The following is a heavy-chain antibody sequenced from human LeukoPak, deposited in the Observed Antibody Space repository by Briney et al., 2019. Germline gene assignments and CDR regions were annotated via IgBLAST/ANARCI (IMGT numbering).Heavy chain of an antibody. V-gene: IGHV4-59*01. CDR3: ARGGGMDTAMV. CDR2: IYYSGST. D-gene: IGHD5-18*01. CDR1: GGSINSYY. Sequence: SETLSLTCTVSGGSINSYYWSWIRQPPGKGLEWIGYIYYSGSTNYNPSLKSRVTISVDTSKNQFSLKLSSVTAADTAVYYCARGGGMDTAMVWGQGTLVTVSS. J-gene: IGHJ4*02.